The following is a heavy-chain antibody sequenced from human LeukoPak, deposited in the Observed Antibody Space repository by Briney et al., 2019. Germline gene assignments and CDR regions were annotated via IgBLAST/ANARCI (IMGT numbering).Heavy chain of an antibody. Sequence: GGSLRLSCAASGFTFSSNWMSWVRLAPGKGLEWVANMKEDGTETYYVDSVKGRFTISRDNAKNSMYLQMNSLRVEDTAVYYCAKEGRSLQTYWGQGTLVTVSS. CDR1: GFTFSSNW. V-gene: IGHV3-7*03. CDR3: AKEGRSLQTY. J-gene: IGHJ4*02. CDR2: MKEDGTET. D-gene: IGHD5-24*01.